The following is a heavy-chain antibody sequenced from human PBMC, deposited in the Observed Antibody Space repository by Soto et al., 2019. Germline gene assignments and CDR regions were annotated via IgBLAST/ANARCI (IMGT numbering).Heavy chain of an antibody. J-gene: IGHJ4*02. V-gene: IGHV1-69*13. Sequence: GASVKVSCKASGGTFSSYAISWVRQAPGQGLEWMGGIIPIFGTANYAQKFQGRVTITADESTSTAYMELSSLRSEDTAVYYCARLRMGHGLFDYWGQGTLVTVSS. CDR2: IIPIFGTA. CDR3: ARLRMGHGLFDY. D-gene: IGHD3-10*01. CDR1: GGTFSSYA.